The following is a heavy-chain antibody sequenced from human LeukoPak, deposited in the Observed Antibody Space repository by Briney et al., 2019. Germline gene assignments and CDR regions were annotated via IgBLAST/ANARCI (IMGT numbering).Heavy chain of an antibody. J-gene: IGHJ6*03. CDR1: GYAFTGYY. D-gene: IGHD6-19*01. V-gene: IGHV1-2*02. Sequence: ASVKVSCKASGYAFTGYYMHWVRQAPGQGLEWVGWIDSDSGVTDYAQKFQGRVTMTRDTSISTAYMELSRLRSDDTAVYYCARGGWLAGYYYYMDVWGKGTTVTVSS. CDR2: IDSDSGVT. CDR3: ARGGWLAGYYYYMDV.